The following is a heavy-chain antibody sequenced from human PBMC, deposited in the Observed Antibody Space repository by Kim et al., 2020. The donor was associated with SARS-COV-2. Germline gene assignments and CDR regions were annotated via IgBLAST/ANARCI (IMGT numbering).Heavy chain of an antibody. V-gene: IGHV3-66*02. J-gene: IGHJ4*02. Sequence: GGSLRLSCAASGFTVSSNYMSWVRQAPGKGLEWVSVIYSGGSTYYADSVKGRFTISRDNSKNTLYLQMNSLRAEDTAVYYCASSSVHYYDSSGFDYCGQGTLVTVSS. CDR3: ASSSVHYYDSSGFDY. D-gene: IGHD3-22*01. CDR1: GFTVSSNY. CDR2: IYSGGST.